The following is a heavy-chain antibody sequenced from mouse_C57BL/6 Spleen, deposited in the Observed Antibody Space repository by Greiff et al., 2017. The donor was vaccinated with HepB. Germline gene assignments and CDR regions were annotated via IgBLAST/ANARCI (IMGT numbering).Heavy chain of an antibody. CDR2: IYPGDGDT. Sequence: QVQLKESGPELVKPGASVKISCKASGYAFSSSWMNWVKQRPGKGLEWIGRIYPGDGDTNYNGKFKGKATLTADKSSSTAYMQLSSLTSEDSAVYFCAREDGYDRAMDYWGQGTSVTVSS. V-gene: IGHV1-82*01. J-gene: IGHJ4*01. D-gene: IGHD2-2*01. CDR1: GYAFSSSW. CDR3: AREDGYDRAMDY.